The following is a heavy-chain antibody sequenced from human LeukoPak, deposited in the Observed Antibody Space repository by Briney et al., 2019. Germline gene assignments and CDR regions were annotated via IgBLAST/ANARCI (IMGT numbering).Heavy chain of an antibody. J-gene: IGHJ4*02. CDR2: INHSGST. Sequence: PSETLSLTCAVYGVSFSGYYWSWIRQPPGKGLEWIGEINHSGSTNYNPSLKSRVTISVDTSKNQFSLKLSSVTAADTAVYYCARANNYYDSSGNFDYWGQGTLVTVSS. CDR3: ARANNYYDSSGNFDY. V-gene: IGHV4-34*01. D-gene: IGHD3-22*01. CDR1: GVSFSGYY.